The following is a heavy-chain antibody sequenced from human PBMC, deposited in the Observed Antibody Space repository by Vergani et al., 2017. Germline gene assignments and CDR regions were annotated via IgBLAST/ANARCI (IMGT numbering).Heavy chain of an antibody. V-gene: IGHV3-23*04. CDR3: ARDPFTMIVADAFDI. CDR2: ISGSGGST. CDR1: GFTFSSYA. J-gene: IGHJ3*02. Sequence: VQLVESGGGVVQPGRSLRLSCAASGFTFSSYAMSWVRQAPGKGLEWVSAISGSGGSTYYADSVKGRFTISRDNSKNTQYLQMNSLRAEDTAVYYCARDPFTMIVADAFDIWGQGTMVTVSS. D-gene: IGHD3-22*01.